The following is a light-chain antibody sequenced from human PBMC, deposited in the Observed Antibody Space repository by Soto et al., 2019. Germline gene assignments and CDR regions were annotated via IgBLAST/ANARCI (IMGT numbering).Light chain of an antibody. CDR2: AAS. J-gene: IGKJ1*01. Sequence: EIMMTQSPATLSVSPGERVTLSCRASQSVSSNLAWYQQKPGQPPRLLIYAASTAATGIPARFSGSGSGTEFTLTIGSLQSEDFALYYCQQYNNWPLTFGRGTKVEIK. CDR1: QSVSSN. V-gene: IGKV3-15*01. CDR3: QQYNNWPLT.